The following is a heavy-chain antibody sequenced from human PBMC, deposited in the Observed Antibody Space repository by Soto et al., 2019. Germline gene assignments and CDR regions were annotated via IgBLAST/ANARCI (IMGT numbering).Heavy chain of an antibody. D-gene: IGHD2-15*01. CDR3: ARATSSPGRYCSGGSCYSTPFDY. J-gene: IGHJ4*02. Sequence: SETLSLTCTVSGGSISSGGYYWSWIRQHPGKGLEWIGYIYYSGSTYYNPSLKSRVTISVDTSKNQFSLKLSSVTAADTAVYYCARATSSPGRYCSGGSCYSTPFDYWGQGTLVTVSS. CDR1: GGSISSGGYY. CDR2: IYYSGST. V-gene: IGHV4-31*03.